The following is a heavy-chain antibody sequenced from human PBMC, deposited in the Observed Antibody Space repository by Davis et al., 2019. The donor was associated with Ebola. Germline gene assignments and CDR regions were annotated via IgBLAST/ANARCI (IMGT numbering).Heavy chain of an antibody. CDR3: ARGPLPQLERRKGPFNWFDP. D-gene: IGHD1-1*01. V-gene: IGHV7-4-1*02. CDR2: INTNTGNP. J-gene: IGHJ5*02. Sequence: AASVKVSCKASGNTFTSDAINWVRQAPGQGLEWMGWINTNTGNPTYAQGFTGRFVFSLDTSVSTAYLQISSLKAEDTAVYYCARGPLPQLERRKGPFNWFDPWGQGTLVTVSS. CDR1: GNTFTSDA.